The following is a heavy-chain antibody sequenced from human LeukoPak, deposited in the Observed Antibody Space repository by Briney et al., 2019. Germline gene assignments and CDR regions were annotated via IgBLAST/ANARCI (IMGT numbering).Heavy chain of an antibody. CDR1: GFTFSNFA. CDR2: ISSGTSYI. D-gene: IGHD6-6*01. J-gene: IGHJ4*02. CDR3: ASGARPIEY. Sequence: PGGSLRLSCAASGFTFSNFAMNWVRQAPGKGVEWVSSISSGTSYIYYPHSVRGRFTLSRDNANNSLYLQMNSLRAENTAVYYCASGARPIEYWGQGTLVTGSS. V-gene: IGHV3-21*01.